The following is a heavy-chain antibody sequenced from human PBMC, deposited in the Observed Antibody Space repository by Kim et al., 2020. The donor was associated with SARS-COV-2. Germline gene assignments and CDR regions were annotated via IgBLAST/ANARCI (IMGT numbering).Heavy chain of an antibody. V-gene: IGHV2-5*02. CDR2: IYWDDDK. CDR3: AHSYMVRGVIITSDFDY. J-gene: IGHJ4*02. D-gene: IGHD3-10*01. CDR1: GLSLSTSGVG. Sequence: SGPTLVKPTQTLTLTCTFSGLSLSTSGVGVGWIRQPPGKALEWLALIYWDDDKRYSPSLKSRLTITKDTSKNQVVLTMTNMDPVDTATYYCAHSYMVRGVIITSDFDYWGQGTLVTVSS.